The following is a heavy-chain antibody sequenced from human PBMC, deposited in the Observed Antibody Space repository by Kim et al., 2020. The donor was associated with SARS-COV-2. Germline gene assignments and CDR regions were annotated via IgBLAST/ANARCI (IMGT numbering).Heavy chain of an antibody. CDR3: ARAATAYYYDSSGYTS. D-gene: IGHD3-22*01. Sequence: SVKGRFTISRDNAKNTLYLQMNSLRAEDTAVYYCARAATAYYYDSSGYTSWGQGTLVTVSS. J-gene: IGHJ4*02. V-gene: IGHV3-74*01.